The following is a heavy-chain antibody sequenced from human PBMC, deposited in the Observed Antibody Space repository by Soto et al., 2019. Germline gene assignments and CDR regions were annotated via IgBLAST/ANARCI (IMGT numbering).Heavy chain of an antibody. D-gene: IGHD3-22*01. Sequence: QVQLVQSGAEVKKPGASVKVSCKASGYTFTSYGISWVRQAPGQGLEWMGWISAYNGNTNYAQKFQGRVTITADKSTSTAYMELSSLRSEDTAVYYCARRTHRYDSSDYFDYWGQGTLVTVSS. CDR3: ARRTHRYDSSDYFDY. J-gene: IGHJ4*02. CDR1: GYTFTSYG. V-gene: IGHV1-18*01. CDR2: ISAYNGNT.